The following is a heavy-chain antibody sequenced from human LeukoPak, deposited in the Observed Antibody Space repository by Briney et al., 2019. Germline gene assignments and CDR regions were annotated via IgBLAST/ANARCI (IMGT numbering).Heavy chain of an antibody. J-gene: IGHJ4*01. CDR3: ARHERDYGDFDY. V-gene: IGHV3-21*01. D-gene: IGHD4-17*01. Sequence: GGSLRLSCAASGFTFSSYSMNWVRQAPGKGLGWVSSIDPSSYYIYYGDSVKGRSAISRDNAKNSLYLQINSLRAEDTAVYYCARHERDYGDFDYWGHGTLVTVSS. CDR1: GFTFSSYS. CDR2: IDPSSYYI.